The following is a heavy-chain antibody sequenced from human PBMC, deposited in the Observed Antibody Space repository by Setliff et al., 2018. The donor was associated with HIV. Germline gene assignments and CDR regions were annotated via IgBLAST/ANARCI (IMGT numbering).Heavy chain of an antibody. CDR3: ARASRVRAHHDYSNYKGWFDP. CDR1: GFTFSSYW. CDR2: IKQDGTEK. V-gene: IGHV3-7*01. D-gene: IGHD4-4*01. Sequence: GGSLRLSCATSGFTFSSYWMSWVRQAPGKGLEWVANIKQDGTEKYYVDSVKGRFTISRDNAKNSLYLQMNSLRAEDTAVYYCARASRVRAHHDYSNYKGWFDPWGQGTLVTVSS. J-gene: IGHJ5*02.